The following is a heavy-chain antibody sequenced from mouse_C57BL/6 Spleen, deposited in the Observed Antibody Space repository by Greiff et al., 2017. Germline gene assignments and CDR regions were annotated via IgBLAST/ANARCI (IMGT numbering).Heavy chain of an antibody. Sequence: VQLQQSGAELARPGASVQLSCKASGYTFTSYGISWVKQRTGQGLEWIGEIYPRSGNTYYNEKFKGKATLTADKSSSTAYMELRSLTSEDSAVYFCARGGDYYGSDWYFDVWGTGTTVTVSS. CDR1: GYTFTSYG. D-gene: IGHD1-1*01. CDR2: IYPRSGNT. CDR3: ARGGDYYGSDWYFDV. J-gene: IGHJ1*03. V-gene: IGHV1-81*01.